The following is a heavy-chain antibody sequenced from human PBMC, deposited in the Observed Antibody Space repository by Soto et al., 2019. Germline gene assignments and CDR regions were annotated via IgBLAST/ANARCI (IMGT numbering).Heavy chain of an antibody. J-gene: IGHJ3*02. Sequence: EVQLVESGGALVQPGGSLRLSCAASGFTFNNYAMNWVRQAPGKGLEWVSAVSGSGENTHYAGSVKGRFTISRDNSKNTLFLQMKSTRAGDTALYYCTILGKRTTTRDAFDIWGQGTMVTVSS. CDR2: VSGSGENT. CDR1: GFTFNNYA. D-gene: IGHD4-17*01. CDR3: TILGKRTTTRDAFDI. V-gene: IGHV3-23*04.